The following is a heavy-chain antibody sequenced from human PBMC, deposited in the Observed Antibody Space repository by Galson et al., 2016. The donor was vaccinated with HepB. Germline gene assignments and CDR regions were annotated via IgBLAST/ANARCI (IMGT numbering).Heavy chain of an antibody. J-gene: IGHJ4*02. V-gene: IGHV3-53*01. CDR3: ARPAYCTSGTCRYFDY. Sequence: SLRLSCAASGIAVSSYYMSWVRQAPGKGLEWVSVIYTGGSTYYADSVKGRFTISRDTSKNTLYLQMNSLRAEDTAAYYCARPAYCTSGTCRYFDYWGQGTLVTVSS. CDR2: IYTGGST. D-gene: IGHD2-8*01. CDR1: GIAVSSYY.